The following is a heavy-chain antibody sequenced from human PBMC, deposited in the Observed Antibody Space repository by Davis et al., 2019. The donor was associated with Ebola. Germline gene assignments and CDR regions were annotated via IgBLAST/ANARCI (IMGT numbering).Heavy chain of an antibody. CDR2: IWYDGSNK. CDR1: GFTFSSYG. CDR3: AKDGDYGDLDY. V-gene: IGHV3-30*02. J-gene: IGHJ4*02. D-gene: IGHD4-17*01. Sequence: GESLKISCAASGFTFSSYGMHWVRQAPGKGLEWVAVIWYDGSNKYYADSVKGRFTISRDNSKNTLYLQMNSLRAEDTAVYYCAKDGDYGDLDYWGQGTLVTVSS.